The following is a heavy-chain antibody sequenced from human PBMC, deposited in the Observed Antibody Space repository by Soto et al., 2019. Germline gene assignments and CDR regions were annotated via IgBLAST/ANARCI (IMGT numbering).Heavy chain of an antibody. CDR2: VHHNENT. D-gene: IGHD5-12*01. CDR3: ARGADIMATTGDAFDI. V-gene: IGHV4-38-2*01. J-gene: IGHJ3*02. Sequence: SETLSLTCAVSGHSISNGYYLGWIRQPPGKGLEWIGNVHHNENTYYNPSLKSRVTISLHTSKNQFSLKVTSVTAADTAVYYCARGADIMATTGDAFDIWGQGTMVTVSS. CDR1: GHSISNGYY.